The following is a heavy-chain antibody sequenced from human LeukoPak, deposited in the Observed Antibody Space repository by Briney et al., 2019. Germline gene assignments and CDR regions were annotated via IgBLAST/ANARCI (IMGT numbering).Heavy chain of an antibody. CDR3: TSGVLVTALHY. V-gene: IGHV3-73*01. CDR1: GFTFSGSA. J-gene: IGHJ4*02. Sequence: GGSLRLSCAASGFTFSGSAMHWVRQASGKGLEWVGRIRSKANSYATAYAASVKGRFTISRDDSKNTAYLQMNSLKTEDTAVYYCTSGVLVTALHYWGQGTLVTVSS. D-gene: IGHD2-21*02. CDR2: IRSKANSYAT.